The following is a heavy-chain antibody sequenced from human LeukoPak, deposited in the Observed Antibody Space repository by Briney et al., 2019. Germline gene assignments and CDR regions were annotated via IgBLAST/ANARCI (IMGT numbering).Heavy chain of an antibody. J-gene: IGHJ4*02. V-gene: IGHV1-2*02. CDR2: INTSSGDT. CDR1: GYTFSSYC. CDR3: ARADGVDTVTNIDFDY. D-gene: IGHD5-12*01. Sequence: ASVKVSCKASGYTFSSYCLNWVRQAPGQGLEWMGRINTSSGDTTYVRKFEGRATLTRDTSISAVFMELTRLRYDDTAVYFCARADGVDTVTNIDFDYWGQGTRVTVSS.